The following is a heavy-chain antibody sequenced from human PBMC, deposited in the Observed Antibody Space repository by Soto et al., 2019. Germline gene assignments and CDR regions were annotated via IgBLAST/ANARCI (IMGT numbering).Heavy chain of an antibody. V-gene: IGHV1-2*04. CDR1: GYTFTGHY. Sequence: ASVKVSCKASGYTFTGHYIHWVRQAPGQGPEWMGWINPDSGGTNYAQRFQGWVTMTRDTSISTAYMELSRLRSDDTAVYYCARSYGSGSYSDYWGQGTLVTVSS. CDR2: INPDSGGT. J-gene: IGHJ4*02. CDR3: ARSYGSGSYSDY. D-gene: IGHD3-10*01.